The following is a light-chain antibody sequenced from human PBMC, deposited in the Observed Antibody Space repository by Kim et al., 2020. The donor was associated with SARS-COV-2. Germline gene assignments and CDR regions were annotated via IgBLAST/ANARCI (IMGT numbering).Light chain of an antibody. CDR1: RGDGRGYNF. J-gene: IGLJ2*01. Sequence: ISCTGTRGDGRGYNFVSWYQLFPDKAPRLLIYDVNKRPSGVPDRFSGSKAGNTASLTISGLQADDEADYCCCSYTRSSSRVFGEGTKLTVL. CDR3: CSYTRSSSRV. CDR2: DVN. V-gene: IGLV2-11*01.